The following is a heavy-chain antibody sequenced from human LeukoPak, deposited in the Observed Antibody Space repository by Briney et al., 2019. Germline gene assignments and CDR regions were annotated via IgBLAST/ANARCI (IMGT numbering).Heavy chain of an antibody. D-gene: IGHD4-17*01. CDR1: GGSFGGYY. CDR2: INHSGST. Sequence: PSETLSLTCAVYGGSFGGYYWSWIRQPPGKGLEWIGEINHSGSTNYNPSLKSRVTISVDTSKNQFSLKLSSVTAADTAVYYCARARYGPDYWGQGTLVTVSS. V-gene: IGHV4-34*01. J-gene: IGHJ4*02. CDR3: ARARYGPDY.